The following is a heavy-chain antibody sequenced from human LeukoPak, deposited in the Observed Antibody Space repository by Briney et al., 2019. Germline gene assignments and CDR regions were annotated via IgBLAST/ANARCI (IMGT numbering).Heavy chain of an antibody. V-gene: IGHV4-34*01. J-gene: IGHJ3*02. CDR2: MNHSGST. D-gene: IGHD2-2*01. CDR3: ARPLRPSSSSNDAFDI. Sequence: SDTESLTCAVYGGSFSGYYWSWIRQPPGKGLEWIGEMNHSGSTNYNPSLKSRVTISVDTSKNQFSLKLSSVTAADTAVYYCARPLRPSSSSNDAFDISGQGTMITVSS. CDR1: GGSFSGYY.